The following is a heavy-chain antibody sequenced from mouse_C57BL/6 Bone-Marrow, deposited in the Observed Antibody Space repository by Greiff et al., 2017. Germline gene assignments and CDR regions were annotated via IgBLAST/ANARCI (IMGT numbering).Heavy chain of an antibody. CDR3: ASEDSSLDY. Sequence: QVQLQQPGAELVMPGASVKLSCKASGYTFTDYYINWVKQRPGQGLEWIARIYPGSGNTYYNEKFKGKATFTEEKSSSTACMQLSSLASEDSAGYFCASEDSSLDYWGQGTSLTVSS. CDR1: GYTFTDYY. CDR2: IYPGSGNT. J-gene: IGHJ2*02. D-gene: IGHD1-1*01. V-gene: IGHV1-76*01.